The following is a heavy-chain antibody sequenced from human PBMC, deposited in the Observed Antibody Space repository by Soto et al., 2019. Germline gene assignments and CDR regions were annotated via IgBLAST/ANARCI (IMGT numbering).Heavy chain of an antibody. CDR3: ARLNGYCVSTNCHGYYGMDV. V-gene: IGHV4-39*01. Sequence: PSATLSLTCTVSGGSVSSNSYSWGWIRQSPGKGLEWIGTIYSSENTYYNPSLLSRVTISVDTSKNEFSLRLSSVTAADTAVYYCARLNGYCVSTNCHGYYGMDVWGQGTTVTVSS. D-gene: IGHD2-2*03. J-gene: IGHJ6*02. CDR2: IYSSENT. CDR1: GGSVSSNSYS.